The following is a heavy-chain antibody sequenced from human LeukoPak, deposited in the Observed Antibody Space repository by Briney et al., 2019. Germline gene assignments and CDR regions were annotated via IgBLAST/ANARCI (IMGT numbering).Heavy chain of an antibody. CDR3: ARDFGYRSTGSNWFDP. Sequence: GGSLTLSCAASGFTFSSYWMHWVRQAPGKGLVWVSRINTDGSSTSYADSVKGRFTISRDNAKNTLYLQMNSLRAEDTAVYYCARDFGYRSTGSNWFDPWGQGTLVTVSS. CDR2: INTDGSST. V-gene: IGHV3-74*01. J-gene: IGHJ5*02. D-gene: IGHD2-2*01. CDR1: GFTFSSYW.